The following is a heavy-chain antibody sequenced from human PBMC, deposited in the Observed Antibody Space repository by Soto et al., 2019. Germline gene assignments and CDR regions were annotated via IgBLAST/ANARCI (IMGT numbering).Heavy chain of an antibody. V-gene: IGHV3-23*01. J-gene: IGHJ4*02. D-gene: IGHD5-12*01. Sequence: EVQLLESGGGLVQPGGSLRLSCAASGFTFSSYAMSWVRQAPGKGLEWVSAISGSGGSTYYADSVKGRFTISRDNSKNTLYLQMNSLRAEDTAVYYCAKDINLAGDGYNAPFDYWGQGTLVTVSS. CDR2: ISGSGGST. CDR1: GFTFSSYA. CDR3: AKDINLAGDGYNAPFDY.